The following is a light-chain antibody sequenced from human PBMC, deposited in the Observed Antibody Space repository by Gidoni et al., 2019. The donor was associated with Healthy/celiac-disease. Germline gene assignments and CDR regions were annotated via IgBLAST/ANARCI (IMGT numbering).Light chain of an antibody. CDR1: SSDVGGYTY. Sequence: QSDLTQPASVAGSPGETITISCTGTSSDVGGYTYVSWYQQHPGKAPKLMIYYVSTRPSGVSTRFSGSKSGNTASLTISVLQAEDEADYYCSSYTSSSTLVVFGGGTKLTVL. V-gene: IGLV2-14*01. CDR2: YVS. J-gene: IGLJ2*01. CDR3: SSYTSSSTLVV.